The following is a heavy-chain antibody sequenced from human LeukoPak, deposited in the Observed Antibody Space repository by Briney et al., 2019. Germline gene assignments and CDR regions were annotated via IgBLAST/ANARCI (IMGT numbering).Heavy chain of an antibody. D-gene: IGHD2-21*02. CDR2: INPNSGGT. Sequence: ASVKVSCKVSGYTLTELSMHWVRQAPGQGLEWMGWINPNSGGTNYAQNFQGRVTMTRDTSISAAYMELSRLRSDDTALYYCARGGTAWGKSWFDPWGQGTLVTVSS. CDR3: ARGGTAWGKSWFDP. V-gene: IGHV1-2*02. CDR1: GYTLTELS. J-gene: IGHJ5*02.